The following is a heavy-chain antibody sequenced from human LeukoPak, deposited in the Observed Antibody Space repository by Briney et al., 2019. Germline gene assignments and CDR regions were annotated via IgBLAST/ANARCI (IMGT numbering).Heavy chain of an antibody. J-gene: IGHJ4*02. CDR1: GFTFSSYG. CDR2: ISGSGDNT. CDR3: AKGFMIRGVIYFDY. D-gene: IGHD3-10*01. Sequence: GGSLRLSCAASGFTFSSYGMSWVRQAPGKGLEWVSAISGSGDNTYYADSVKGRFTISRDNSKNTLYLQMNSLRAEDTAVYSCAKGFMIRGVIYFDYWGQGTLVAVSS. V-gene: IGHV3-23*01.